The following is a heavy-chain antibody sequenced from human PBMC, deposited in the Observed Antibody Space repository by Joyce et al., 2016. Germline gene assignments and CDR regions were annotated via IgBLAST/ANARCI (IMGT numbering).Heavy chain of an antibody. D-gene: IGHD5-18*01. CDR3: SRRGGNSYGSDS. J-gene: IGHJ4*02. Sequence: QLQLQESGPGLVKPSETLSLTCTVSGDSISSTPYYWGWIRQPPGKGLEWVGSIYHSGSTYYNPSLKSRVTISVATSKNQFSLRLNFVTAADTAVYYCSRRGGNSYGSDSWGQGTLVTVSS. CDR1: GDSISSTPYY. CDR2: IYHSGST. V-gene: IGHV4-39*07.